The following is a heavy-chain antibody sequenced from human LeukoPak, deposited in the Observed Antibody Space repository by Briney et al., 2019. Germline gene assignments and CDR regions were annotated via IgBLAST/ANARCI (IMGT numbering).Heavy chain of an antibody. CDR1: GVSISNYS. CDR3: ARRDTASPGERFYY. D-gene: IGHD1-1*01. V-gene: IGHV4-59*08. J-gene: IGHJ4*02. Sequence: PSETLSLTCTVSGVSISNYSWPWIRQPPGKGLEWFGYISYSGNTKYYPSPNRRLIITLDTSKNQLALILRSLTGADAAVYYCARRDTASPGERFYYWCQGTLVTVSS. CDR2: ISYSGNT.